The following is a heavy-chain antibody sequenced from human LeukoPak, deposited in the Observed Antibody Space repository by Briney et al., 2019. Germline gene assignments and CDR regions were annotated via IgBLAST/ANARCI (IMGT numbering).Heavy chain of an antibody. CDR3: AKNRYSLDY. CDR2: ISNDGTST. Sequence: GGSLRLSCAVSGLTFSDYWMHWVRQAPGKGLVWVSRISNDGTSTSYADSVKGRFTISRDNAKNTLYLQMNSLRGEDTAVYYCAKNRYSLDYWGQGTLVTVSS. V-gene: IGHV3-74*01. J-gene: IGHJ4*02. D-gene: IGHD2-15*01. CDR1: GLTFSDYW.